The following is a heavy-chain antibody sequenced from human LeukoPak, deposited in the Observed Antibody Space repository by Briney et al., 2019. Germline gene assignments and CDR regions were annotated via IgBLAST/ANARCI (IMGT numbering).Heavy chain of an antibody. V-gene: IGHV3-30*04. J-gene: IGHJ4*02. CDR1: GFTFSSYA. CDR3: ARELGLLAYFDY. Sequence: GGSLRLSCAASGFTFSSYAMHWVRQAPGKGLEWVAAISYDGSNKYSADSVKGRFTISRDNSKNTLYLQMNSLRAEDTAVYYCARELGLLAYFDYWGQGTLVTVSS. D-gene: IGHD7-27*01. CDR2: ISYDGSNK.